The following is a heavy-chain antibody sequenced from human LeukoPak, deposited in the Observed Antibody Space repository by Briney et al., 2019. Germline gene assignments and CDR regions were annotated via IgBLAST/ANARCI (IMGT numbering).Heavy chain of an antibody. CDR1: GGSFSGYY. CDR2: INHSGST. J-gene: IGHJ5*02. Sequence: PSETLSLTCAVYGGSFSGYYWSWIRQPPGKGLEGIGEINHSGSTNYNPSLKSRVTISVDTSKNQFSLKLSSVTAADTAVYYCARQDYYYDSSGYWDENWFDPWGQGTLVTVSS. V-gene: IGHV4-34*01. D-gene: IGHD3-22*01. CDR3: ARQDYYYDSSGYWDENWFDP.